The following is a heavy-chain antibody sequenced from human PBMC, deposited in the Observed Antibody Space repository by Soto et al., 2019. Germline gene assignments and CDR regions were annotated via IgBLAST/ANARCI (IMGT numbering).Heavy chain of an antibody. CDR2: INHSGST. D-gene: IGHD2-15*01. CDR3: ARGSGGIVVVVAATASTFNWFDP. CDR1: GGSFSGYY. J-gene: IGHJ5*02. V-gene: IGHV4-34*01. Sequence: SETLSLTCAVYGGSFSGYYWSWIRQPPEKGLEWMREINHSGSTNYNPSLKSRVTISVDTSKNQFSLKLSSVTAADTAVYYCARGSGGIVVVVAATASTFNWFDPWGQGTLVTLSS.